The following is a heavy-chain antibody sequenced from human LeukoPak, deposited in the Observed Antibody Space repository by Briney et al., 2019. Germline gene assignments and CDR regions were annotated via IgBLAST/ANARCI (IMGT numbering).Heavy chain of an antibody. J-gene: IGHJ5*01. CDR2: MSSSGDVT. V-gene: IGHV3-23*01. Sequence: GGSLRLSCAASGFTFSFYAMSWVRQTPEKGLGWVASMSSSGDVTYYAASVKGRFTISRDNSRYTLYLQMNSLRVEDTAIYYCAKDRPNYHETNGHYYRRGGDSWGQGTLVTVSS. D-gene: IGHD3-22*01. CDR1: GFTFSFYA. CDR3: AKDRPNYHETNGHYYRRGGDS.